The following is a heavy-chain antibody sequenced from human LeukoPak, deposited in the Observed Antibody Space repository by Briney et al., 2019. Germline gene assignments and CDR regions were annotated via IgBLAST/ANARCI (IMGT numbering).Heavy chain of an antibody. CDR2: IIPIFGTA. Sequence: SLKLSCKASGGTFSSYAISWVRQAPGQGLEWMGGIIPIFGTANYAQKFQGRVTITTDESTSTAYMELSSLRSEDTAVYYCAFGVVTPDAFDIWGQGTMVTVSS. V-gene: IGHV1-69*05. J-gene: IGHJ3*02. D-gene: IGHD3-3*01. CDR3: AFGVVTPDAFDI. CDR1: GGTFSSYA.